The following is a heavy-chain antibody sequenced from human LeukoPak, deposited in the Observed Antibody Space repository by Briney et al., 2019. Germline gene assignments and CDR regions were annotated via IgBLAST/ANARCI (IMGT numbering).Heavy chain of an antibody. J-gene: IGHJ4*02. CDR3: ARDRHLSGSYYY. CDR1: GFTFSNYR. V-gene: IGHV3-21*01. D-gene: IGHD1-26*01. Sequence: GGSLRLSCAASGFTFSNYRMNWVRQAPGKGLEWVSSISSSSSYIYYANSVKGRFTISRDNAQTSLYLQMNSLRAEDTAVYYCARDRHLSGSYYYWGQGTLVTVSS. CDR2: ISSSSSYI.